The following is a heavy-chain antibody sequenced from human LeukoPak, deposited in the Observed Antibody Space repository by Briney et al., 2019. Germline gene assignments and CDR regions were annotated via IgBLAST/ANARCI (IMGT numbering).Heavy chain of an antibody. Sequence: PGRSLRLSCAASGFTFSSYAMHWVRQAPGKGLEWVSAISGSGGSTYYADSVKGRFTISRDNSKNTLYLQMNSLRAEDTAVYYCAHPPRYYDSSGLVGWGQGTLVTVSS. CDR2: ISGSGGST. D-gene: IGHD3-22*01. CDR1: GFTFSSYA. V-gene: IGHV3-23*01. CDR3: AHPPRYYDSSGLVG. J-gene: IGHJ4*02.